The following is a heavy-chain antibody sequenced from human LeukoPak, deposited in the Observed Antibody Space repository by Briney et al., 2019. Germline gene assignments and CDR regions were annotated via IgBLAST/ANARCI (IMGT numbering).Heavy chain of an antibody. J-gene: IGHJ5*02. CDR3: ARGGYCTSTSCYGGGFDP. D-gene: IGHD2-2*01. CDR2: INHSGST. Sequence: PSETLSLTCAVYGGSFSGYYWSWIRQPPGKGLEWIGEINHSGSTNYNPSLKGRVTISVDTSKNQFSLKLSSVTAADTAVYYCARGGYCTSTSCYGGGFDPWGQGTLVTVSS. V-gene: IGHV4-34*01. CDR1: GGSFSGYY.